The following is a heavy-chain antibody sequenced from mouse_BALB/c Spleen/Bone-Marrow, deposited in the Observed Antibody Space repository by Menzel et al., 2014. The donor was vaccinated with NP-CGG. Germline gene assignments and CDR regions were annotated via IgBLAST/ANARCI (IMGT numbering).Heavy chain of an antibody. CDR2: IDPAIINT. J-gene: IGHJ4*01. CDR1: GFNIKDTY. Sequence: VQLKQSGAELVKPGASVKLSCTASGFNIKDTYMFWVKQRPDQGLEWIGRIDPAIINTKYDPKFQGKATIAADTSSNTAYLQLSSLTSEDTAVYYCARYRYYGSSYAMDYRGQGTSVTVSS. V-gene: IGHV14-3*02. D-gene: IGHD1-1*01. CDR3: ARYRYYGSSYAMDY.